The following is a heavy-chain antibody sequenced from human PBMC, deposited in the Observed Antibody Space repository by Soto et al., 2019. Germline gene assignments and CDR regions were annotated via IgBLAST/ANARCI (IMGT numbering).Heavy chain of an antibody. CDR3: AKVTYYYYSSGPPDY. V-gene: IGHV3-30*18. CDR2: ISYDGSNK. Sequence: GGSLRLSCAASGFTFSSYGMHWVRQAPGKGLEWVAVISYDGSNKYYADSVKGRFTISRDNSKNTLYLQMNSLRAEDTAVYYCAKVTYYYYSSGPPDYWGQGTLVTVSS. D-gene: IGHD3-22*01. CDR1: GFTFSSYG. J-gene: IGHJ4*02.